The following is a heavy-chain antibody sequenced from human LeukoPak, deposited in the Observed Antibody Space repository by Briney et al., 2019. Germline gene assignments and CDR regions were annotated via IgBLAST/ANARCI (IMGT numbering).Heavy chain of an antibody. V-gene: IGHV1-69*05. Sequence: SVKVSCKASGGTFSSYAISWVRQAPGQGLEWMGGIIPIFGTANYAQKFQGRVTITTDESTSTAYMELSSLRSEDTAVYYCARRPQYYYDSSGYPRAFDIWGQGTMVTVSS. CDR2: IIPIFGTA. CDR3: ARRPQYYYDSSGYPRAFDI. J-gene: IGHJ3*02. CDR1: GGTFSSYA. D-gene: IGHD3-22*01.